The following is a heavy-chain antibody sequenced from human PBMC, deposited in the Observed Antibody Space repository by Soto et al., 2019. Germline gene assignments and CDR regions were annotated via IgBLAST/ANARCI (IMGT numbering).Heavy chain of an antibody. CDR2: ISYDGSNK. Sequence: GGSLRLSCAASGFTFSSYAMHWVRQAPGKGLEWVAVISYDGSNKYYADSVKGRFTISRDNSKNTLYLQMNSLRAEDTAVYYCARVRRPVLRFLEWLLSAFDIWGQGTMVTVSS. V-gene: IGHV3-30-3*01. D-gene: IGHD3-3*01. J-gene: IGHJ3*02. CDR1: GFTFSSYA. CDR3: ARVRRPVLRFLEWLLSAFDI.